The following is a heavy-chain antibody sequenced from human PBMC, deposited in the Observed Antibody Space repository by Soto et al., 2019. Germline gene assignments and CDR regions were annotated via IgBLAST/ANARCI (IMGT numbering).Heavy chain of an antibody. CDR1: PGSISSSY. Sequence: QEQLQESGPGLVKPSETLTLSCTVSPGSISSSYWSWIRQPPGKGLEWIGHVAYSGTTKYSPSLKGRGSISASSSKRQFSLRLSSVTAADTAVYYCAREARDYYFDYWGQGILVTVSS. V-gene: IGHV4-59*01. J-gene: IGHJ4*02. CDR3: AREARDYYFDY. CDR2: VAYSGTT. D-gene: IGHD6-6*01.